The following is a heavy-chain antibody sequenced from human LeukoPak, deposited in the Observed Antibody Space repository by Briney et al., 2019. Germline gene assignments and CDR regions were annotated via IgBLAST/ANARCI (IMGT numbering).Heavy chain of an antibody. D-gene: IGHD3-16*01. Sequence: GASVKVSCKASGGTFSTNPISWVRQAPGQGLEWMGGTIPMFRKVNYAQKFQDRITITADESRSTAYLELSSLKSEDTAVYYCAGGEGKFLVPPDYWGQGTLVTVSS. CDR2: TIPMFRKV. CDR1: GGTFSTNP. V-gene: IGHV1-69*13. J-gene: IGHJ4*02. CDR3: AGGEGKFLVPPDY.